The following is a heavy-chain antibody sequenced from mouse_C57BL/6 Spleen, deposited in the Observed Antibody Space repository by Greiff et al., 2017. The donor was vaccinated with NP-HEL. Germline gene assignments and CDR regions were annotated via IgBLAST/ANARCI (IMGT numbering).Heavy chain of an antibody. CDR2: INPNNGGT. V-gene: IGHV1-26*01. CDR1: GYTFTDYY. Sequence: EVQLQQSGPELVKPGASVKISCKASGYTFTDYYMNWVKQSHGKSLEWIGDINPNNGGTSYNQKFKGKATLTVDKSSSTAYMELRSLTSEDSAVYYCAGAQLAYWGQGTLVTVSA. J-gene: IGHJ3*01. CDR3: AGAQLAY.